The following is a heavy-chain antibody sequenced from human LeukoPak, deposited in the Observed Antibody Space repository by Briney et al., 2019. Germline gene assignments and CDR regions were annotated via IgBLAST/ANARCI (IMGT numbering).Heavy chain of an antibody. V-gene: IGHV4-59*01. CDR3: ARGRRVVTATPYYFDS. J-gene: IGHJ4*02. D-gene: IGHD2-15*01. CDR2: VCYIGST. CDR1: GDSIRGYY. Sequence: KASETLSLTCTVSGDSIRGYYWSWIRQPPGKGLEWIGYVCYIGSTNYNPSLKSRLTMSVDTSKNQVSLRLSSVTAADTAVYYCARGRRVVTATPYYFDSWGPGTLVTVSS.